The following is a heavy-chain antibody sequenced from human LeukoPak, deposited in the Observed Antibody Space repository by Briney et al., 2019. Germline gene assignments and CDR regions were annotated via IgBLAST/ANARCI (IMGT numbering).Heavy chain of an antibody. CDR3: ARDRVGITGNWFDP. Sequence: GASVKVSCKASGYTFIYDAISWVRQAPGQGLEWIGWISAYNGNTNYAQNLQDRLNLTRDTSTGTVYMELRGLRSDDTAVYYCARDRVGITGNWFDPWGQGPLVTVSS. V-gene: IGHV1-18*01. CDR2: ISAYNGNT. J-gene: IGHJ5*02. CDR1: GYTFIYDA. D-gene: IGHD1-26*01.